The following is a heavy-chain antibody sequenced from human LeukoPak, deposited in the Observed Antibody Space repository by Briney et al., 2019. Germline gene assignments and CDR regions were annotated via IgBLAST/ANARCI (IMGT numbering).Heavy chain of an antibody. V-gene: IGHV1-2*02. CDR3: ARSYSSSWYLDY. CDR2: VTPNSGGT. D-gene: IGHD6-13*01. CDR1: GYTFTGYY. J-gene: IGHJ4*02. Sequence: VASVKVSCKASGYTFTGYYMHWVRQAPGQGLEWMGWVTPNSGGTNYAQRFQGRVTMTRDTSISTAYMELNRLRSDDTAVYYCARSYSSSWYLDYWGQGTLVTVSS.